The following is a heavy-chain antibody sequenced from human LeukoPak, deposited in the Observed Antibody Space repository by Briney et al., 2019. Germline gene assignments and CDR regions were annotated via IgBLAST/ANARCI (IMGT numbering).Heavy chain of an antibody. J-gene: IGHJ6*03. V-gene: IGHV3-21*01. Sequence: PGGSLRLSCAASGFTFTDYSMTWVRQAPGKGLEWVSSISTVSTYKFYSDSVKGRFTNSRDNAKNTLYLQMSSLTAEDTAVYYCARDGSGFYLYYYMDVWGRGTPVTVSS. CDR1: GFTFTDYS. CDR2: ISTVSTYK. CDR3: ARDGSGFYLYYYMDV. D-gene: IGHD6-25*01.